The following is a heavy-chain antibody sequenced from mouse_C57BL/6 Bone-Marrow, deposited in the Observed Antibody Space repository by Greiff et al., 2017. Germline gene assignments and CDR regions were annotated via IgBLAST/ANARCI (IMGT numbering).Heavy chain of an antibody. CDR2: IDPETGGT. D-gene: IGHD2-3*01. V-gene: IGHV1-15*01. J-gene: IGHJ2*01. CDR1: GYTFTDYE. CDR3: TRPYDGYYWNYFDY. Sequence: QVQLQQSGAELVRPGASVTLSCKASGYTFTDYEMHWVKQTPVHGLEWIGAIDPETGGTAYNQKFKGKDILTADKSSSTAYMELRSLTSEASAVYYCTRPYDGYYWNYFDYWGQGTTLTVSS.